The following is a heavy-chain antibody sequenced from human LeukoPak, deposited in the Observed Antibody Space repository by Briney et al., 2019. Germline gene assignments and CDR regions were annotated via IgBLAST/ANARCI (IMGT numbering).Heavy chain of an antibody. V-gene: IGHV3-23*01. CDR1: GFAFDTYG. D-gene: IGHD1-14*01. J-gene: IGHJ4*02. CDR3: ATSTTSLDY. Sequence: PGGSLRLSCAASGFAFDTYGMTWARQAPGKGLEWVSSISGSGYNTYYADSVKGRFTISRDNSKNTLYLQMNSLRAEDTAIYYCATSTTSLDYWGQGTLVTVSS. CDR2: ISGSGYNT.